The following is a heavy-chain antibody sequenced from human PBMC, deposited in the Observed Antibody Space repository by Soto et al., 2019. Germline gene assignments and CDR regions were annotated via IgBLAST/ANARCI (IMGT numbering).Heavy chain of an antibody. CDR1: GGSISSSNW. Sequence: SETLSLTCAVSGGSISSSNWWSWVRQPPGKGLEWIGEIYHSGSTNYNPSLKSRVTISVDKSKNQFSLKLSSVTAADTAVYYCARDSGRYFDYGMDVWGQGTTVTVS. J-gene: IGHJ6*02. D-gene: IGHD3-9*01. CDR3: ARDSGRYFDYGMDV. CDR2: IYHSGST. V-gene: IGHV4-4*02.